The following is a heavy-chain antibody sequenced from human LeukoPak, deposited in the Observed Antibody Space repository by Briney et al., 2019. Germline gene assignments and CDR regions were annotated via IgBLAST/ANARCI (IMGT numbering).Heavy chain of an antibody. Sequence: SQTLSLTCAISGDSVSSNSAAWDWIRQPPSRGLEWLGRTYYRSKWYNDYAVSVKSRITINPDTSKNQFSLQLNSVTPEDTAVYYCARTPPAEYYFDYWGQGTLVTVSS. V-gene: IGHV6-1*01. J-gene: IGHJ4*02. CDR3: ARTPPAEYYFDY. CDR2: TYYRSKWYN. D-gene: IGHD6-13*01. CDR1: GDSVSSNSAA.